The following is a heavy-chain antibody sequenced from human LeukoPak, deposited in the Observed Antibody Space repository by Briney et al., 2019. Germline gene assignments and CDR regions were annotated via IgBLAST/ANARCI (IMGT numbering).Heavy chain of an antibody. V-gene: IGHV3-30-3*01. D-gene: IGHD3-9*01. J-gene: IGHJ6*02. Sequence: PGGSLRLSCAASGFTFSSYAMHWVRQAPGKGLEWVAVISYDGSNKYYADSVKGRFTISRDNSKNTLYLQMNSLRAEDTAVYYCARDHRLVLRYFDWLSTYGMDVWGQGTTVTVSS. CDR3: ARDHRLVLRYFDWLSTYGMDV. CDR2: ISYDGSNK. CDR1: GFTFSSYA.